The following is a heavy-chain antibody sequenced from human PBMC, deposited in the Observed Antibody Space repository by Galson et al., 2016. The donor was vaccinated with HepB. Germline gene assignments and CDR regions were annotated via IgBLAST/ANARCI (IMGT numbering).Heavy chain of an antibody. CDR2: IIPIFGTA. J-gene: IGHJ6*02. CDR1: GGTFSSYA. Sequence: SCKASGGTFSSYAISWVRQAPGQGLEWMGGIIPIFGTANYAQKFQGRVTITADESTSTAYMELSSLRSEDTAVYYCARGAAAGMGYYYYYGMDVWGQGTTVTVSS. V-gene: IGHV1-69*01. D-gene: IGHD6-13*01. CDR3: ARGAAAGMGYYYYYGMDV.